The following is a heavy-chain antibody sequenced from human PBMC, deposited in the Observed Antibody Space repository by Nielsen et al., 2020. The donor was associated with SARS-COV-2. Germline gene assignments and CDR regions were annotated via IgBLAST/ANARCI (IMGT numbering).Heavy chain of an antibody. Sequence: GESLKISCAASGFTFSLYAMHWVRQAPGKGLEWVSVISYDGSNEYYADSVKGRFTISRDNSKNTLFLQMNSLRPDDTAVYYCARPYSSGWYWYYYGMDVWGQGTTVTVS. CDR1: GFTFSLYA. D-gene: IGHD6-19*01. CDR2: ISYDGSNE. CDR3: ARPYSSGWYWYYYGMDV. V-gene: IGHV3-30*04. J-gene: IGHJ6*02.